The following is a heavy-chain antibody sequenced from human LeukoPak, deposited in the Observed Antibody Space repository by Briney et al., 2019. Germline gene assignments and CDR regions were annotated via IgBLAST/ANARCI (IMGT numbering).Heavy chain of an antibody. J-gene: IGHJ4*02. CDR3: AREAFGMGAKYFDY. CDR1: GFTFSSYA. CDR2: ISSNGGST. V-gene: IGHV3-64*01. Sequence: GGSLRLSCAASGFTFSSYAMRWVRQAPGKGLEYVSAISSNGGSTYYANSVKGRFTISRDNSKSSLYLQMGSLRPEDMAVYYCAREAFGMGAKYFDYWGQGTLVTVSS. D-gene: IGHD1-26*01.